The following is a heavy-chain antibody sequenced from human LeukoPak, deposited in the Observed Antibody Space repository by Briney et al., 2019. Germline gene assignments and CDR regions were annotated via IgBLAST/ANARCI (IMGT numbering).Heavy chain of an antibody. J-gene: IGHJ4*02. CDR2: IRSDGSST. CDR1: GFTFSNYW. CDR3: ARAVGNSEDFDY. Sequence: GGSLRLSCAASGFTFSNYWMHWVRQAPGKGLVWVSRIRSDGSSTSYADSVKGRFTISRDNAKNTLYLQMNSLRAEDTAVYYCARAVGNSEDFDYWGQGTLVTVSS. D-gene: IGHD4-23*01. V-gene: IGHV3-74*01.